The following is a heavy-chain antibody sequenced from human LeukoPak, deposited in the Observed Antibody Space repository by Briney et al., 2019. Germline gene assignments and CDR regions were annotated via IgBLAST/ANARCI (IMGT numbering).Heavy chain of an antibody. CDR1: GGTFSSYA. Sequence: GASVKVSCKASGGTFSSYAISWVRQAPGQGLEWMGWISAYNGNTNYAQKLQGRVTMTTDTLTTTAYMELTSLRPDDTAMYYCASSSRHDYGDGFDIWGQGTMVTVSS. V-gene: IGHV1-18*01. J-gene: IGHJ3*02. CDR3: ASSSRHDYGDGFDI. D-gene: IGHD4/OR15-4a*01. CDR2: ISAYNGNT.